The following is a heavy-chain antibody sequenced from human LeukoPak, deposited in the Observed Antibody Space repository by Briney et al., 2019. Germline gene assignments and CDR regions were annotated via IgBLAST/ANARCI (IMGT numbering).Heavy chain of an antibody. Sequence: PGGSLRLSCAASGFTFSSYDTHWVRQATGKGLEWVSAIGTAGDTYYPGSVKGRFTISRENAKNSLYLQMNSLRAGDTAVYYCARGRWGDDSSGYYYEDNWFDPWGQGTLVTVSS. J-gene: IGHJ5*02. CDR2: IGTAGDT. D-gene: IGHD3-22*01. CDR3: ARGRWGDDSSGYYYEDNWFDP. V-gene: IGHV3-13*01. CDR1: GFTFSSYD.